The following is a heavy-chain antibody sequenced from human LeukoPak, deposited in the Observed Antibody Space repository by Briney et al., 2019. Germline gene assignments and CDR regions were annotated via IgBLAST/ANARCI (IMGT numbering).Heavy chain of an antibody. V-gene: IGHV3-33*06. CDR2: IWYDGSNK. J-gene: IGHJ4*02. CDR1: GFTFSSYG. D-gene: IGHD6-13*01. CDR3: AKDQEEFIAAAPDY. Sequence: PGGSLRLSCAASGFTFSSYGMHWVRQAPGKGLEWEAGIWYDGSNKYYADSVKGRFTISRDNSKNTLYLQMNSLRAEDTAVYYCAKDQEEFIAAAPDYWGQGTLVTVSS.